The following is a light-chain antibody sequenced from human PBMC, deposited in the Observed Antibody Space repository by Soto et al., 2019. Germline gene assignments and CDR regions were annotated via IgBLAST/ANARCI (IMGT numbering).Light chain of an antibody. CDR2: KAS. Sequence: IKMYMSPSTLSASVGDRVTITCRASQSISTWLAWYQQKPGKGPTLLIYKASRLESGVPSRFSGSGSGTEFALTISSLQPADFATYYCQQYSTYWTFC. J-gene: IGKJ1*01. V-gene: IGKV1-5*03. CDR1: QSISTW. CDR3: QQYSTYWT.